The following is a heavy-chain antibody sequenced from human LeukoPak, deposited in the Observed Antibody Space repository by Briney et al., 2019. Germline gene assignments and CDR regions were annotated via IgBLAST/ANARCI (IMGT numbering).Heavy chain of an antibody. CDR2: ISSSGTTI. CDR1: GFTFSDYY. Sequence: GGSLRLSCAASGFTFSDYYMSWIRQAPGKGLEWVSYISSSGTTIYYVDSVKGRFTISRDNSKNTLYLQMNSLRAEDTAVYYCAKAITSGGVITQDYWGQGTLVTVSS. J-gene: IGHJ4*02. D-gene: IGHD3-16*02. V-gene: IGHV3-11*01. CDR3: AKAITSGGVITQDY.